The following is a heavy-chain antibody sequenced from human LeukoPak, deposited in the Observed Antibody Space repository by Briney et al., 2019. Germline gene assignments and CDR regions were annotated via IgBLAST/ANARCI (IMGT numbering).Heavy chain of an antibody. CDR2: IKQDGSEQ. V-gene: IGHV3-7*01. CDR3: VRAGGAYSFNP. Sequence: GGSLRLSCVASGFTFDDYWMNWVRQAPGKGLEWVANIKQDGSEQYYVDSVKGRFTISRDNAKNSLYLQMNSLRAEDTAVYYCVRAGGAYSFNPWGQGTWSPSPQ. J-gene: IGHJ5*02. D-gene: IGHD5-18*01. CDR1: GFTFDDYW.